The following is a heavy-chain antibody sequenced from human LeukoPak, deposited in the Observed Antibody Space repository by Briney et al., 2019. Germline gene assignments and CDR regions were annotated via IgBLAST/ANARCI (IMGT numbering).Heavy chain of an antibody. CDR3: ARQSGDGYEGMDYFDY. CDR2: IYTSGIT. J-gene: IGHJ4*02. Sequence: PSETLSLTCTVSGGSISSYYWSWIRQPPGKGLEWIGYIYTSGITNYNPSLKSRVTISVDTSKNQFSLKLSSVTAADTAAYYCARQSGDGYEGMDYFDYWGQGTLVTVSS. D-gene: IGHD5-12*01. CDR1: GGSISSYY. V-gene: IGHV4-4*09.